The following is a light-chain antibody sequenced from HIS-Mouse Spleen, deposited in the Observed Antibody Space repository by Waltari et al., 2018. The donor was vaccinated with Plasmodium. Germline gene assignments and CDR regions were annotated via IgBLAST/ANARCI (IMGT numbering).Light chain of an antibody. CDR2: EGS. CDR3: CSYAGSSTNWV. Sequence: QSALTQPASVSGSPGQSITISCPGTSRDVRRYTLAPWYQHHPGKAPKLMIYEGSKRPSGVSNRFSGSKSGNTASLTISGLQAEDEADYYCCSYAGSSTNWVFGGGTKLTVL. J-gene: IGLJ3*02. CDR1: SRDVRRYTL. V-gene: IGLV2-23*01.